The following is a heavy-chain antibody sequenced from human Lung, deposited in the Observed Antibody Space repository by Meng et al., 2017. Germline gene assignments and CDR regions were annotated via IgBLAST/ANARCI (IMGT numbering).Heavy chain of an antibody. D-gene: IGHD6-25*01. CDR2: INPKSGDT. Sequence: QVQSVQSGAAVNNPVSSVKVSCKPSGYNFPDYDIHGARRASGQGLEWMGRINPKSGDTHYAQKFQARVTMTGDTSISTAYMELSGLRSDDTAMYYCARDEDISAAGKLFGDYWGQGTLVTVSS. J-gene: IGHJ4*02. V-gene: IGHV1-2*06. CDR1: GYNFPDYD. CDR3: ARDEDISAAGKLFGDY.